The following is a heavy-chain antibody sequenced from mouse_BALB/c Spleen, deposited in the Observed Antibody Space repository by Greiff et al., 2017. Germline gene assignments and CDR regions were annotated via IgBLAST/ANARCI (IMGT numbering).Heavy chain of an antibody. CDR3: AAVVPYAMDY. V-gene: IGHV3-2*02. J-gene: IGHJ4*01. CDR2: ISYSGST. CDR1: GYSITSDYA. D-gene: IGHD1-1*01. Sequence: EVQLQESGPGLVKPSQSLSLTCTVTGYSITSDYAWNWIRQFPGNKLEWMGYISYSGSTSYNPSLKSRISITRDTSKNQFFLQLNSVTTEDTATYYCAAVVPYAMDYWGQGTSVTVSS.